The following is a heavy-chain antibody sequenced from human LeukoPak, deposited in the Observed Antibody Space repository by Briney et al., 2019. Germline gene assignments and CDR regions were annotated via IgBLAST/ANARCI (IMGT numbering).Heavy chain of an antibody. D-gene: IGHD6-13*01. J-gene: IGHJ4*02. Sequence: GGSLRLSCAASGFTFNSFAMSWVRQAPGKGLEGVSGISTSGGSAYYGDSVKGRFTISRDNSKNTLYLQMNSLRAEDTAIYYCAKRSGVIAAAAGGFWGQGTLVTVSS. V-gene: IGHV3-23*01. CDR2: ISTSGGSA. CDR3: AKRSGVIAAAAGGF. CDR1: GFTFNSFA.